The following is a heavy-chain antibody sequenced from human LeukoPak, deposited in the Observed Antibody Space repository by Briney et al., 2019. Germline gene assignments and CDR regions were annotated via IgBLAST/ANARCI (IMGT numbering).Heavy chain of an antibody. V-gene: IGHV5-51*02. CDR1: GSRFDMYW. D-gene: IGHD3-3*01. Sequence: GGSLEISGQGSGSRFDMYWTGWVRQMPGKGLEWMQIIYPGDSQTAYRPSFQGQVTISADKSISTAYLQWRSLKASDTAIYYCGRIRGYDFWSRGAFDIWGQGTMVTVSS. J-gene: IGHJ3*02. CDR3: GRIRGYDFWSRGAFDI. CDR2: IYPGDSQT.